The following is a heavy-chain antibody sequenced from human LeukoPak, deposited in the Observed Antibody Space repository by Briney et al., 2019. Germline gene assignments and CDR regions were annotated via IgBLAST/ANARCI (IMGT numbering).Heavy chain of an antibody. CDR3: AREEDIVVVPAATVFDY. CDR2: INHSGST. Sequence: SETLSLTCVVYGGSFSGYYWSWIRQAPGKGLEWIGEINHSGSTNYNPSLKSRVTISVDTSKNQFSLKLSSVTAADTAVYYCAREEDIVVVPAATVFDYWGQGTLVTVSS. J-gene: IGHJ4*02. D-gene: IGHD2-2*01. V-gene: IGHV4-34*01. CDR1: GGSFSGYY.